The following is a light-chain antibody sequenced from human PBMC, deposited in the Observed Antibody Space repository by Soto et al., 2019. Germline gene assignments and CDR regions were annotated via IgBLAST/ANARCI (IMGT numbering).Light chain of an antibody. Sequence: ILMTQSPATLSVSQEERATLSCRASQSVSSTLAWYQQKPGQAPRLLIYGASTRATDIPARFSGSGSGTEFTLTISSLQSEDFAVYYCQQYYSWPRTFGQGTKV. CDR3: QQYYSWPRT. V-gene: IGKV3-15*01. CDR1: QSVSST. J-gene: IGKJ1*01. CDR2: GAS.